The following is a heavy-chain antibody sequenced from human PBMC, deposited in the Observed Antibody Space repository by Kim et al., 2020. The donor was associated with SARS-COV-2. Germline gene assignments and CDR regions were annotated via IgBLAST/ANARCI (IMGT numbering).Heavy chain of an antibody. CDR1: GFTFSSYS. D-gene: IGHD2-2*01. Sequence: GGSLRLSCAASGFTFSSYSMNWVRQAPGKGLEWVSSISISSSYIYYADSVKGRFTISRDNAKNSLYLQMNSLRSEDTAVYYCAREWNHCSSTSCYLGDYYYYGMDVWGQGTTVTVSS. CDR3: AREWNHCSSTSCYLGDYYYYGMDV. V-gene: IGHV3-21*01. J-gene: IGHJ6*02. CDR2: ISISSSYI.